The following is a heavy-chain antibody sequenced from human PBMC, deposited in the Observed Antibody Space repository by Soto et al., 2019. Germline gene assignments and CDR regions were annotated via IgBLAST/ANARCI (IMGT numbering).Heavy chain of an antibody. CDR2: SVGSGGST. CDR3: AKDSLSFYERSCYDDY. Sequence: GGSLRLSCSTSGFTLSSYAMSWVRQAPGKGLEWVSASVGSGGSTYYADSVKGRFTISRDNSKNTLYLQMDSLRAEDTAVYYCAKDSLSFYERSCYDDYWGQRTLDTVTS. V-gene: IGHV3-23*01. J-gene: IGHJ4*02. D-gene: IGHD3-22*01. CDR1: GFTLSSYA.